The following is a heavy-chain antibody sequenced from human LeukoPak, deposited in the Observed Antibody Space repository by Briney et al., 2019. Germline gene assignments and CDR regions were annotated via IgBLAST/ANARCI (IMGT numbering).Heavy chain of an antibody. CDR1: GFTFSSYA. D-gene: IGHD3-22*01. CDR3: ARRGYYDYAGAFDI. V-gene: IGHV3-21*01. J-gene: IGHJ3*02. Sequence: GGSLRLSCAASGFTFSSYAMSWVRQAPGKGLEWVSSISSSSTYIYYADSVKGRFTISRDNAKNSLYLQMNSLRAEDTAVYYCARRGYYDYAGAFDIWGQGTMVTVSS. CDR2: ISSSSTYI.